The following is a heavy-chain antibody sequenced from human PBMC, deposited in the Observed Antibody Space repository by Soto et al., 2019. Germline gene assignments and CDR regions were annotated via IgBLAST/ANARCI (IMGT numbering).Heavy chain of an antibody. D-gene: IGHD4-17*01. J-gene: IGHJ6*02. V-gene: IGHV4-59*08. CDR1: SGPDRSHN. CDR3: VRQGIDYLHGLVDV. Sequence: QVQLQQSGPRLVKPSETLSLTCTVSSGPDRSHNWGWIRQPPGRGLEWIGYVYYTGDTAYNPSLSGRVTISADTSTNDISLTLNSVTAADTAGYYCVRQGIDYLHGLVDVWGQGTTVSVSS. CDR2: VYYTGDT.